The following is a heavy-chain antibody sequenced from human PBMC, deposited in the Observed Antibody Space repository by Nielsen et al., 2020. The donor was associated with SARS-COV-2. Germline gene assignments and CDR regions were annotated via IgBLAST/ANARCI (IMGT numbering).Heavy chain of an antibody. J-gene: IGHJ4*02. Sequence: GGSLRLSCAASGFNISCCPMHWVRQAPGRGLEWVAVILPDGSNKYYADSVTGRFTISRDNSKNTLYLQMNSLRGEDTAVYYCARGNGWGSYFDYWGQGTLVTVSS. CDR1: GFNISCCP. CDR3: ARGNGWGSYFDY. CDR2: ILPDGSNK. D-gene: IGHD7-27*01. V-gene: IGHV3-30*01.